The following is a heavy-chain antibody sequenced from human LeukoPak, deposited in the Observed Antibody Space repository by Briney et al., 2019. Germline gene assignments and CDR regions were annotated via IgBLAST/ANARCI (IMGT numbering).Heavy chain of an antibody. D-gene: IGHD3-22*01. CDR2: ISSSGSTM. CDR3: ATTGYYYDSSGYYYDFDY. Sequence: GGSLRLSCAASGFIFSDYYMSWIRQAPGKGLEWVSYISSSGSTMYYTDSVKGRFTISRDNAKDSLYLQMNSLRAEDTAVYYCATTGYYYDSSGYYYDFDYWGQGTLVTVSS. V-gene: IGHV3-11*04. J-gene: IGHJ4*02. CDR1: GFIFSDYY.